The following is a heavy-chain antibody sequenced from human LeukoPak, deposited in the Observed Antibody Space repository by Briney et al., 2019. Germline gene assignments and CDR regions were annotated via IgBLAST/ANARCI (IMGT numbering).Heavy chain of an antibody. CDR3: ARAYDFWSGQYDY. CDR1: GGTFSSYA. D-gene: IGHD3-3*01. Sequence: ASVKVSCKASGGTFSSYAISWVRQAPGQGLEWMGGIIPIFGTANYAQKFQGRVTITADESTSTAYMELSSLRSEDTAVYYCARAYDFWSGQYDYWGQGTLVTVSS. J-gene: IGHJ4*02. CDR2: IIPIFGTA. V-gene: IGHV1-69*13.